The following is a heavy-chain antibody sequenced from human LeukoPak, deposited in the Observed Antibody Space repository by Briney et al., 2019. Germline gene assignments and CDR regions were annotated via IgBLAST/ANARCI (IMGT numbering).Heavy chain of an antibody. CDR1: GFSFSSYA. D-gene: IGHD2-8*01. V-gene: IGHV3-23*01. Sequence: PPGGSLRLSCAASGFSFSSYAMSWVRQAPGKGLEWVSTISGSGRSTYYTDSEKGRFTISRDNLKNTLYLQMNSLRGEDTAVYYCAKDKGDGILYVGSGFDYWGQGTLVTVSS. CDR3: AKDKGDGILYVGSGFDY. CDR2: ISGSGRST. J-gene: IGHJ4*02.